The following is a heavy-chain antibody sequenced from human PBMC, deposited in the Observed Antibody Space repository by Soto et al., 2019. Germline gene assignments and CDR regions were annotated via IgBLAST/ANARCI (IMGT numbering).Heavy chain of an antibody. V-gene: IGHV4-31*03. D-gene: IGHD5-18*01. J-gene: IGHJ4*02. CDR3: ARDRDSYGFHDY. CDR1: GDSISSGGSY. Sequence: QVQLQESGPGLVKPSQTLSVTCTDSGDSISSGGSYWSWIRQHPGKGLEWIGYIHYSGTTYYNPSLKSRVTISIDTSKKQFSLKLSSVTAADTAVYYCARDRDSYGFHDYWGQGTLVTVSS. CDR2: IHYSGTT.